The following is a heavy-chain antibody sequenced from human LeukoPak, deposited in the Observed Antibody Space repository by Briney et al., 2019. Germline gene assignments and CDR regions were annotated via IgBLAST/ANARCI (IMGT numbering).Heavy chain of an antibody. J-gene: IGHJ4*02. CDR3: ARPLYYYDSSGYLD. CDR2: ISSSSSYI. D-gene: IGHD3-22*01. Sequence: PGGSLRLSCAASGFTFSSYSMTWVRQAPGKGLEWVSSISSSSSYIYYADSVKGRFTISRDNAKNSLYLQMNSLRAEDTAVYYCARPLYYYDSSGYLDWGQGTLVTVSS. CDR1: GFTFSSYS. V-gene: IGHV3-21*01.